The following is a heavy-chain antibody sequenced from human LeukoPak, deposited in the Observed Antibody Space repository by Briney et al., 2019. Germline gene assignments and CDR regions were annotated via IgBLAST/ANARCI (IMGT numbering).Heavy chain of an antibody. Sequence: SETLSLTCAVYGGSFSGYYWSWIRQPPGKGLEWIGEINHSGSTNYNPSLKSRVTISVDTSKNQFSLKLSSVTAADTAVYYCAGADSSPGGFDYWGQGTLVTVSS. CDR2: INHSGST. J-gene: IGHJ4*02. D-gene: IGHD6-13*01. CDR1: GGSFSGYY. V-gene: IGHV4-34*01. CDR3: AGADSSPGGFDY.